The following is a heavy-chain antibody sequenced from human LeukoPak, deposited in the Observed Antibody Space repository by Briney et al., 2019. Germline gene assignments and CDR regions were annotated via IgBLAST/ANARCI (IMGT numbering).Heavy chain of an antibody. J-gene: IGHJ6*03. D-gene: IGHD3-10*01. Sequence: PGGSLRLSCAASGFTFSSYSMNWVRQAPGKGLEWVSSISSSSSYIYYADSVRGRFTVSRDNARNSLYLQMNSLRAEDTAVYYCAKGGTMVRGVIYYYYYMDVWGKGTTVTISS. CDR1: GFTFSSYS. CDR2: ISSSSSYI. CDR3: AKGGTMVRGVIYYYYYMDV. V-gene: IGHV3-21*04.